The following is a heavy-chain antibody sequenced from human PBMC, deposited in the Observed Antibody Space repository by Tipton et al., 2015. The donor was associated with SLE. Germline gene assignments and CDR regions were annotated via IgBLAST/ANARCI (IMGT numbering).Heavy chain of an antibody. V-gene: IGHV4-39*07. Sequence: TLSLTCTVSGGSISSSSYYWGWIRQPPGKGLEWIGSIYYSGSTYYNPSLKSRVTISVDTSKNQFSLKLSSVTAADTAVYYCARRRVQGAPNYWGQGTLVTVSS. CDR3: ARRRVQGAPNY. J-gene: IGHJ4*02. D-gene: IGHD3-10*01. CDR2: IYYSGST. CDR1: GGSISSSSYY.